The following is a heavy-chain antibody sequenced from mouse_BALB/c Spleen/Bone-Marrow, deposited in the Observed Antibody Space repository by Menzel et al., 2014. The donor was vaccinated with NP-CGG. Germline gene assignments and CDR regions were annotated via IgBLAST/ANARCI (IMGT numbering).Heavy chain of an antibody. CDR2: IRSKSNNYAT. D-gene: IGHD1-1*01. V-gene: IGHV10-1*02. CDR1: GFTFNTYA. J-gene: IGHJ1*01. CDR3: VRQRYYYGSSDWYFDV. Sequence: DVKLQESGGGLVQPKGSLKLSCAASGFTFNTYAMNWVRQAPGKGLEWVARIRSKSNNYATYYADSVKDRFTISRDDSQSMLYLQMNNLKTEDTAMYYCVRQRYYYGSSDWYFDVWGAGTTVTVSS.